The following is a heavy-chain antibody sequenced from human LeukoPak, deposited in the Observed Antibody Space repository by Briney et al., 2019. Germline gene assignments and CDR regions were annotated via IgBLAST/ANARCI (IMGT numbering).Heavy chain of an antibody. CDR2: ISAYNGNT. Sequence: GASVKVSCKASGYTVTSYGINWVRQAPGQGLEWVGWISAYNGNTDYAQKLQGRVTMTTYTSTSTAYMELRSLRSDDPAVYYRARVRGSRYKYYFDYWGQGTLVTVSS. CDR1: GYTVTSYG. D-gene: IGHD2-2*02. CDR3: ARVRGSRYKYYFDY. V-gene: IGHV1-18*01. J-gene: IGHJ4*02.